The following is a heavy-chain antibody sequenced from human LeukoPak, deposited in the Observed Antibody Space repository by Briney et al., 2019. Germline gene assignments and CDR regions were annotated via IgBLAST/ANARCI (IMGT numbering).Heavy chain of an antibody. CDR1: GFIFNTFW. Sequence: GGSLRLSCAASGFIFNTFWMSWVRQAPGKGLEWVAFIRYDGSNKYYADSVKGRFTISRDNSKNTLYLQMNSLRAEDTAVYYCVTPADIVVVPAAPEDDYWGQGTLVTVSS. V-gene: IGHV3-30*02. J-gene: IGHJ4*02. CDR2: IRYDGSNK. D-gene: IGHD2-2*01. CDR3: VTPADIVVVPAAPEDDY.